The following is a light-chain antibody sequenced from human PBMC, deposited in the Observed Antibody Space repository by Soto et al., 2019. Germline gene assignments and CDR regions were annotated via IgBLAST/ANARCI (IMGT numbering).Light chain of an antibody. CDR2: DVS. CDR1: SSDVGGYNY. CDR3: SSYTSSSTSYV. V-gene: IGLV2-14*01. Sequence: QSVLTQPASVSGSPGQSITISCTGTSSDVGGYNYVSWYQQHPGKAPTLMIYDVSSRPSGVSNRFSGSKSGNTASLTISGLQAEDEADYYGSSYTSSSTSYVFGTGTKVTVL. J-gene: IGLJ1*01.